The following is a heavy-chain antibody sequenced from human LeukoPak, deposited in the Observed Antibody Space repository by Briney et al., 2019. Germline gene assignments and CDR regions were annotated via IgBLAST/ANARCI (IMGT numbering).Heavy chain of an antibody. CDR2: ISWDGGSS. V-gene: IGHV3-43D*03. Sequence: PGGSLRLSCAASGFTFDDYAMHWVRQAPGKGLEWVSLISWDGGSSYYADSVKGRFNISRDNSRNSLYLQMSSLRAEDTAVYYCTKGQYSNPFWVGLNSWGQGTLVTVSS. CDR1: GFTFDDYA. J-gene: IGHJ5*02. D-gene: IGHD6-13*01. CDR3: TKGQYSNPFWVGLNS.